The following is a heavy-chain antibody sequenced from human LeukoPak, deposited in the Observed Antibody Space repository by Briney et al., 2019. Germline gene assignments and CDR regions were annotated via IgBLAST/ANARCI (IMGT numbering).Heavy chain of an antibody. D-gene: IGHD3-22*01. V-gene: IGHV3-7*01. J-gene: IGHJ1*01. CDR1: GFTFSSYW. CDR3: ATYSSLNRREFQY. CDR2: IKQDGSEK. Sequence: GGSLRLSCAASGFTFSSYWMSWVRQAPGKGREWVANIKQDGSEKYYVDSVKGRFTISRDNAKNSLYLQMNSLRAEDTAVYYCATYSSLNRREFQYWGQGTLLTVSS.